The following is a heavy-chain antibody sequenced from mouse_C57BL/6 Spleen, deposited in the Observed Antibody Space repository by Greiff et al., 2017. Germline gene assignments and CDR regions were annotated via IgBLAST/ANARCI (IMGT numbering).Heavy chain of an antibody. D-gene: IGHD1-1*01. CDR3: ARDPYGSSYVGYFDV. CDR2: INYDGSST. J-gene: IGHJ1*03. Sequence: EVTLVESEGGLVQPGSSMKLSCTASGFTFSDYYMAWVRQVPEKGLEWVANINYDGSSTYYLDSLKSRFIISRANANNILYLQMSSLKSEDTATYYCARDPYGSSYVGYFDVWGTGTTVTVSS. V-gene: IGHV5-16*01. CDR1: GFTFSDYY.